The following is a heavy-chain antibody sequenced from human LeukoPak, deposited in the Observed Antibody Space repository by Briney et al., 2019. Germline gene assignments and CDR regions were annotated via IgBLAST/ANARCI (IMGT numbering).Heavy chain of an antibody. CDR1: GFTFSSYA. D-gene: IGHD2-2*01. Sequence: GGSLRLSCAASGFTFSSYAMHWVRQAPGKGLEWVAVISYDGSNKYYADSVKGRFTISRDNSKNTLYLQMNSLRAEDTAVYYCARSEDIVVVPTGLYWGQGTLVTVSS. J-gene: IGHJ4*02. CDR2: ISYDGSNK. CDR3: ARSEDIVVVPTGLY. V-gene: IGHV3-30-3*01.